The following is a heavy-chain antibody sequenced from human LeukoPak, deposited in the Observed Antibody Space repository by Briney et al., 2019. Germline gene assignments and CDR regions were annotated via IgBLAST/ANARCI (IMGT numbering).Heavy chain of an antibody. D-gene: IGHD6-19*01. Sequence: SETLSLTCTVSGGSISSYYWSWIRQPAGKGLEWIGRIYTSGSTNYNPSLKSRVTMSVDTSKNQFSLKLSSATAADTAVYYCARGVAGTGEDYFHYWGQGTLVTVSS. CDR2: IYTSGST. CDR3: ARGVAGTGEDYFHY. V-gene: IGHV4-4*07. CDR1: GGSISSYY. J-gene: IGHJ4*02.